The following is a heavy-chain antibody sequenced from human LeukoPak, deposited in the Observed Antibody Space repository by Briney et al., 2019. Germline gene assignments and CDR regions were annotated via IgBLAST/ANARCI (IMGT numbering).Heavy chain of an antibody. CDR3: AMGVVVPEYYFDY. V-gene: IGHV1-69*02. J-gene: IGHJ4*02. CDR2: IIPILGIA. D-gene: IGHD2-2*01. Sequence: SVKVSCKASGGTFSSYTISWVRQAPGQELEWMGRIIPILGIANYAQKFQGRVTITADKSTSTAYMELSSLRSEDTAVYYCAMGVVVPEYYFDYWGQGTLVTVSS. CDR1: GGTFSSYT.